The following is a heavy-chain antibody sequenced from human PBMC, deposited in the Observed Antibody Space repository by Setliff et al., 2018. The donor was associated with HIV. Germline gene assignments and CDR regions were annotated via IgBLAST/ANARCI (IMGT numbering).Heavy chain of an antibody. V-gene: IGHV1-69*13. D-gene: IGHD6-13*01. J-gene: IGHJ3*02. CDR2: IIPIFGTA. CDR3: ARDGWEQQLVRGDAFDI. Sequence: ASVKVSCKASGGTLSSYAISWVRQAPGQGLEWMGGIIPIFGTANYAQKFQGRVTITADESTSTAYMELSSLRSEDTAVYYCARDGWEQQLVRGDAFDIWGQGTMVTVSS. CDR1: GGTLSSYA.